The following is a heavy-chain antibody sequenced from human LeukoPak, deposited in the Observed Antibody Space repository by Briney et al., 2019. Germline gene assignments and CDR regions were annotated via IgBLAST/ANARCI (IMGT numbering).Heavy chain of an antibody. CDR2: ISSSSNTI. J-gene: IGHJ4*02. V-gene: IGHV3-48*01. D-gene: IGHD3-3*01. CDR3: ARDGLDFWSGSPTTVDY. CDR1: GFTFSSYS. Sequence: GSLRFSCVASGFTFSSYSMNWFRQSPGKGLEWVSYISSSSNTIYYADSVKGRFTISRDNANNSLYLQMNSLRAEDTAVYYCARDGLDFWSGSPTTVDYWGQGTLVTVSS.